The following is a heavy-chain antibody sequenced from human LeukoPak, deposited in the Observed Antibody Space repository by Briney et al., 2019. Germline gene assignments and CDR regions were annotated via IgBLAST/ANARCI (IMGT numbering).Heavy chain of an antibody. J-gene: IGHJ1*01. CDR2: ISGSGGRT. Sequence: GGSLRLSCAASGFTFSSYGMSWVRQAPGKGLEWVSAISGSGGRTYYAHSVKGRFTISRDNSKNTLYLQVNSLRAEDTAVYYCAKDPGELLPEYFQHWAQGTLVTVSS. D-gene: IGHD1-26*01. CDR3: AKDPGELLPEYFQH. CDR1: GFTFSSYG. V-gene: IGHV3-23*01.